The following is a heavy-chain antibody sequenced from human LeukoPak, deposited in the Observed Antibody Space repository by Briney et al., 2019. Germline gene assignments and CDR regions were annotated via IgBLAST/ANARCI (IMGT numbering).Heavy chain of an antibody. Sequence: SETLSLACTVSGGSISSSSYYWGWIRQPPGKGLEWIGSIYYSGSTYYNPSLKSRVTISVDTSKNQFSLKLSSVTAADTAVYYCGRGNYRNEAFEIWGQRTIVPVPS. J-gene: IGHJ3*02. D-gene: IGHD4-11*01. CDR1: GGSISSSSYY. CDR2: IYYSGST. V-gene: IGHV4-39*01. CDR3: GRGNYRNEAFEI.